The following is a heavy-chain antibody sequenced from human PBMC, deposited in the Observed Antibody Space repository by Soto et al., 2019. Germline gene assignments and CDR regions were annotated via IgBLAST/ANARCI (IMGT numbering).Heavy chain of an antibody. Sequence: GGSLRLSCAASGFTFSDYYMSWIRQAPGKGLEWVSYISSSGSTIYYADSVKGRFTIPRDNAKNSLYLQMNSLRAEDTAVYYCARAGGSPGTLRYCSGGRCPRAEFDFWGQGTLVTVSS. J-gene: IGHJ4*02. CDR2: ISSSGSTI. CDR1: GFTFSDYY. CDR3: ARAGGSPGTLRYCSGGRCPRAEFDF. V-gene: IGHV3-11*01. D-gene: IGHD2-15*01.